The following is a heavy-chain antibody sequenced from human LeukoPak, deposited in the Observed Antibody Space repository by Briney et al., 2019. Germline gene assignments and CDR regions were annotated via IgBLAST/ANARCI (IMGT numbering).Heavy chain of an antibody. CDR2: ISGYNGNP. Sequence: ASVKVSCKASGGTFSSYAISWVRQAPGQGLEWMGWISGYNGNPKYAQKLQGRVTMTTDTSTSTAYMELRSLRSDDTAVYYCARSLGIAARCLGYWGQGTLVTVSS. D-gene: IGHD6-6*01. V-gene: IGHV1-18*01. J-gene: IGHJ4*02. CDR3: ARSLGIAARCLGY. CDR1: GGTFSSYA.